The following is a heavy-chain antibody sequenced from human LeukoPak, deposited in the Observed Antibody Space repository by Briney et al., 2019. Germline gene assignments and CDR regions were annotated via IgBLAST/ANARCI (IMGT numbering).Heavy chain of an antibody. CDR1: GASISSSSYY. V-gene: IGHV4-39*01. CDR3: ARHRDDYDDYVWNY. CDR2: IYYTGST. Sequence: SETLSLTCTVSGASISSSSYYWGWIRQPPGKGLEWIGSIYYTGSTYYNPSLKSRVTISADTSKNQFSLKLSSVTAADTAVYYCARHRDDYDDYVWNYWGQGTLVTVSS. D-gene: IGHD4-17*01. J-gene: IGHJ4*02.